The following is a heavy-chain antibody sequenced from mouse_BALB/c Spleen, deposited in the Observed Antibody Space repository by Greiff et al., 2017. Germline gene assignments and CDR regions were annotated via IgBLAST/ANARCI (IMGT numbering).Heavy chain of an antibody. CDR3: AREGGMITTFDY. CDR2: IFPGSGNT. V-gene: IGHV1-66*01. D-gene: IGHD2-4*01. Sequence: QVQLQQSGPELVKPGASVKIPCKASGYSFTSYYIHWVKQRPGQGLEWIGWIFPGSGNTKYNEKFKGKATLTADTSSSTAYMQLSSLTSEDSAFYFCAREGGMITTFDYWGQGTTLTVSS. CDR1: GYSFTSYY. J-gene: IGHJ2*01.